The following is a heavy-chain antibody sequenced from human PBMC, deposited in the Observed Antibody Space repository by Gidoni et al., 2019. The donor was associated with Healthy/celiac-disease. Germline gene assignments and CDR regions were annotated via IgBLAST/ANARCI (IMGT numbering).Heavy chain of an antibody. V-gene: IGHV4-39*01. CDR3: AREYYDILTGYYGSHNWFDP. Sequence: QLQLQASGPGLVKPSETLSLTCTVSGGSISSSSYYWGWIRQPPGKGLEWIGSIYYSGSTYYNPSLKSRVTISVDTSKNQFSLKLSSVTAADTAVYYCAREYYDILTGYYGSHNWFDPWGQGTLVTVSS. CDR2: IYYSGST. D-gene: IGHD3-9*01. J-gene: IGHJ5*02. CDR1: GGSISSSSYY.